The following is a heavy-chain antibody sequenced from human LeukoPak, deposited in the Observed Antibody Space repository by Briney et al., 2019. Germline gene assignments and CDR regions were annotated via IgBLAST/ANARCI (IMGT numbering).Heavy chain of an antibody. D-gene: IGHD3-22*01. V-gene: IGHV3-23*01. CDR3: AKDFGYYDSSGYYYFDY. CDR2: ISGSGGST. J-gene: IGHJ4*02. CDR1: GFTFSSYA. Sequence: GGSLRLSCAASGFTFSSYAMSWVRQAPGKVLEWVSAISGSGGSTYYADSVKGRFTISRDNSKNTLYLQMNSLRAEDTAVYYCAKDFGYYDSSGYYYFDYWGQGTLVTVSS.